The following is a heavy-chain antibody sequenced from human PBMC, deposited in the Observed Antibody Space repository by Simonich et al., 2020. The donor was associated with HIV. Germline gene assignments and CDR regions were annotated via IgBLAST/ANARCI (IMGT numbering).Heavy chain of an antibody. J-gene: IGHJ5*02. V-gene: IGHV1-3*04. CDR1: GYTLTSYA. D-gene: IGHD3-22*01. CDR2: INTGKGNT. Sequence: QVQLVQSGAEVKKPGASVKVSCKASGYTLTSYAIHWVRQAPGQRLEWMGWINTGKGNTKYCKKFQGRGTITRDTAASTAYMELSSRGSEDTAVYYCARVLADYDSSGYSGNWFDPWGQGTLVTVSS. CDR3: ARVLADYDSSGYSGNWFDP.